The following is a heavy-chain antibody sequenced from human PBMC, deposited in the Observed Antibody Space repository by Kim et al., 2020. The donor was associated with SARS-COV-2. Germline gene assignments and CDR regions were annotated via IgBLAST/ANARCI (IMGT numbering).Heavy chain of an antibody. D-gene: IGHD3-22*01. CDR3: AKDVATGYDSSGYYVY. V-gene: IGHV3-23*01. J-gene: IGHJ4*02. Sequence: SVKGRFTNSRDNSKNTLYLQMNSLRAEDTAVYYCAKDVATGYDSSGYYVYWGQGTLVTVSS.